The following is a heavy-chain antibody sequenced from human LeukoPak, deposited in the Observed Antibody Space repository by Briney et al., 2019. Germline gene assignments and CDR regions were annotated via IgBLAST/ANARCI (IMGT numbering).Heavy chain of an antibody. CDR3: ARSYSGYDEFYDY. CDR2: IIPIFGTA. J-gene: IGHJ4*02. CDR1: GGTFSSYA. Sequence: SVKFSCKASGGTFSSYAISWVRQAPGQGLEWMGGIIPIFGTANYAQKFQGRVTITADESTSTAYMELSSLRSEDTAVYYCARSYSGYDEFYDYWGQGTLVTVSS. D-gene: IGHD5-12*01. V-gene: IGHV1-69*13.